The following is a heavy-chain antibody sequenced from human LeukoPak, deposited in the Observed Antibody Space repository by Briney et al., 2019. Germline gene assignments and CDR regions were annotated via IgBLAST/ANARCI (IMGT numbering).Heavy chain of an antibody. CDR3: ARGRTAKTPFDY. CDR1: GFTFSSYS. Sequence: GGSLRLSCAASGFTFSSYSMNWVRQAPGKGLEWVSSISSSSSYIYYADSVKGRFTIPRDNAKNSLYLQMNSLRAEDTAVYYCARGRTAKTPFDYWGQGTLVTVSS. D-gene: IGHD2-21*02. V-gene: IGHV3-21*01. J-gene: IGHJ4*02. CDR2: ISSSSSYI.